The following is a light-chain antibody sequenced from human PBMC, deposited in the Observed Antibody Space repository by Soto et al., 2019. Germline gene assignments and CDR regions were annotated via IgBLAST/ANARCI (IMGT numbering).Light chain of an antibody. CDR1: QSVSSSY. V-gene: IGKV3-20*01. CDR3: QQYGSSPRT. Sequence: ERVLTQSRGTLSLSPGERATLSGRASQSVSSSYLAWYQQKPGQAPRLLIYGASSRATGIPDRFSGSGSGTDFTLTISRLEPEDFAVYYCQQYGSSPRTFGQGTKVDIK. J-gene: IGKJ1*01. CDR2: GAS.